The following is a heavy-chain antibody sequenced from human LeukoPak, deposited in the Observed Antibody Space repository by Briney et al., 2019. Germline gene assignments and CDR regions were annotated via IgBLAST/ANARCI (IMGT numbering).Heavy chain of an antibody. Sequence: KPSETLSLTCTVSGGSISSGSYYWSWIRQPAGKGLEWIGRIYTSGSTNYNSSLKSRVTISVDTSKNQFSLKLSSVTAADTAVYYCARAYSSSWYYFDYWGQGTLVTVSS. D-gene: IGHD6-13*01. CDR3: ARAYSSSWYYFDY. CDR1: GGSISSGSYY. J-gene: IGHJ4*02. V-gene: IGHV4-61*02. CDR2: IYTSGST.